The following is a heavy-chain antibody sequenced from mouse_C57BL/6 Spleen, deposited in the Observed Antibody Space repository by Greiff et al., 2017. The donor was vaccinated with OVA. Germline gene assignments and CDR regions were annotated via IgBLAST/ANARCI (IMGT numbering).Heavy chain of an antibody. Sequence: EVHLVESEGGLVQPGSSMKLSCTASGFTFSDYYMAWVRQVPEKGLEWVANINYDGSSTYYLDSLKSRFIISRDNAKNMLYLQMSSLKSEDTATYYCARGGDGNYWYFDVWGTGTTVTVSS. CDR1: GFTFSDYY. D-gene: IGHD2-1*01. CDR2: INYDGSST. J-gene: IGHJ1*03. V-gene: IGHV5-16*01. CDR3: ARGGDGNYWYFDV.